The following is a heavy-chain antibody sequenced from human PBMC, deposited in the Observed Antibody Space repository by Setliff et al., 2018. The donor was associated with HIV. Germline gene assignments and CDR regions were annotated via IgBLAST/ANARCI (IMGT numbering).Heavy chain of an antibody. D-gene: IGHD6-13*01. CDR3: AREGAAAGLDLDY. CDR1: GYTFTSYV. V-gene: IGHV1-3*03. J-gene: IGHJ4*02. Sequence: VASVKVSCKASGYTFTSYVMHWVRQAPGQRLEWIGWINTVNGNRKYSQEFQGRITITMDTSASTVYMEVSSLRSEDMAVYYCAREGAAAGLDLDYWGQGTLVTVSS. CDR2: INTVNGNR.